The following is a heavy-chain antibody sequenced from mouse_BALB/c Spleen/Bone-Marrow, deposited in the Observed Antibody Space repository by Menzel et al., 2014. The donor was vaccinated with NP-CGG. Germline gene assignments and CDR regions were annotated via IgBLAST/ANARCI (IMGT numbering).Heavy chain of an antibody. V-gene: IGHV5-6-3*01. CDR2: INNNGGST. Sequence: EVQLQQSGGGLAQPGGSLKLSCVASGFTFSSYGMSWVRQTPDKRLELVATINNNGGSTYYPDSVKGQFTISRDNAKNTLYLQMSSLKSEDTAMYYCARVYGWYFDVWGAGTTVTVSS. J-gene: IGHJ1*01. D-gene: IGHD1-1*01. CDR3: ARVYGWYFDV. CDR1: GFTFSSYG.